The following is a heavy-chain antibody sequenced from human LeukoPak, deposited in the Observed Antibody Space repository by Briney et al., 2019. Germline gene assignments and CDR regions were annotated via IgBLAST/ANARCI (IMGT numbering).Heavy chain of an antibody. CDR1: GGSISRSRDY. V-gene: IGHV4-39*01. CDR3: AKLWGGQNWNDD. CDR2: IYYSGST. Sequence: SQTLSLTCAVSGGSISRSRDYWGWIRQPPGKGLEWIGSIYYSGSTYYNPSLESRVTISVDSSKNQFSLKLPSVTAADTAVYYCAKLWGGQNWNDDWGQGTLVTVSS. J-gene: IGHJ5*02. D-gene: IGHD3-16*01.